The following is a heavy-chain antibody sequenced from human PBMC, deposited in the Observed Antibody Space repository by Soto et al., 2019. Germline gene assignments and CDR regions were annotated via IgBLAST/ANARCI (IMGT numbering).Heavy chain of an antibody. D-gene: IGHD6-19*01. CDR3: ATTLGPVAGTDPNYYYYYGMDV. Sequence: PGGSLRLSCAASGFTFSSYSMNRVRQAPGKGLEWVSSISSSSSYIYYADSVKGRFTISRDNAKNSLYLQMNSLRAEDTAVYYCATTLGPVAGTDPNYYYYYGMDVWGQGTTVTVSS. J-gene: IGHJ6*02. V-gene: IGHV3-21*01. CDR2: ISSSSSYI. CDR1: GFTFSSYS.